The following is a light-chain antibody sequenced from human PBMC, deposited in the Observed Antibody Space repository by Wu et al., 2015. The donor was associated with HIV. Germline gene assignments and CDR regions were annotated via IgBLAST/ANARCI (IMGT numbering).Light chain of an antibody. CDR3: QQLSNFPFT. CDR1: QSISSW. V-gene: IGKV1-5*03. Sequence: DIQMTQSPSTLSASVGDRVTITCRASQSISSWLAWYQQKPGKAPKLLIYKASSLESGVPSRFSGSGSGTEFTLTVSSLQSDDFATYYCQQLSNFPFTFGPGTKVDIK. J-gene: IGKJ3*01. CDR2: KAS.